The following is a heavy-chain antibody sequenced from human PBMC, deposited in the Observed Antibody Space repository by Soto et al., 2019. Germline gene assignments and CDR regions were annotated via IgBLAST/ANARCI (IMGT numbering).Heavy chain of an antibody. J-gene: IGHJ6*02. V-gene: IGHV6-1*01. CDR2: TYYRSKWYN. Sequence: SPTLSLTCAISANSVSSNSAAWNWIRQSPSRGLEWLGRTYYRSKWYNDYAVSVKSRITINPDTSKNQFSLQLNSVTPEDTAVYYCARDRIAVADHYYYYGMDVWGQGTTVTVSS. CDR3: ARDRIAVADHYYYYGMDV. D-gene: IGHD6-19*01. CDR1: ANSVSSNSAA.